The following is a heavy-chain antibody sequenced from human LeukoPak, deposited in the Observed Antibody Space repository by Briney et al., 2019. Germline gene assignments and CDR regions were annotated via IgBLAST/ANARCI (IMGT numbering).Heavy chain of an antibody. CDR1: GFTFSSYA. D-gene: IGHD3-3*01. J-gene: IGHJ4*02. V-gene: IGHV3-23*01. Sequence: GGSLRLSCAASGFTFSSYAMSWVRQAPGKGLEWVSAISGSGGSTYYADSVKGRFTISRDNAKNSLYLQMNSLRAEDTAVYYCAKDLGPYYDFWSGYYPFDYWGQGTLVTVSS. CDR2: ISGSGGST. CDR3: AKDLGPYYDFWSGYYPFDY.